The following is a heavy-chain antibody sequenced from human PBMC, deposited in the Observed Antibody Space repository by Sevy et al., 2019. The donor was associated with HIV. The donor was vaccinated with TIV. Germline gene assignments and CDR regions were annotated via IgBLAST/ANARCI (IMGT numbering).Heavy chain of an antibody. V-gene: IGHV3-66*02. J-gene: IGHJ3*02. CDR3: AGRVTSDSFDI. D-gene: IGHD5-18*01. CDR1: GFTVSDNY. CDR2: IYSGGST. Sequence: GGSLRLSCAAYGFTVSDNYMSWVRQAPGKGLEWVSLIYSGGSTYYADSVKGRFTISRDNSKNTLYLKMDSLRAEDTAVYYCAGRVTSDSFDIWGQGTMVTVSS.